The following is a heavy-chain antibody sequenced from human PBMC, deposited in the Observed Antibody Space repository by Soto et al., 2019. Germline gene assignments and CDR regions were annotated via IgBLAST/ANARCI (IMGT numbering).Heavy chain of an antibody. CDR2: ISSNSAYI. V-gene: IGHV3-21*01. J-gene: IGHJ5*02. Sequence: GGSLRLSCAASGFTFSSYAMSWVRQAPGKGLEWVSTISSNSAYIYYTDALRGRFAISRDNAKNSLHLQMNSLRAEDTAVYYCTRDASRDSSARGWFDPWGPGTLVTVSS. CDR1: GFTFSSYA. D-gene: IGHD6-13*01. CDR3: TRDASRDSSARGWFDP.